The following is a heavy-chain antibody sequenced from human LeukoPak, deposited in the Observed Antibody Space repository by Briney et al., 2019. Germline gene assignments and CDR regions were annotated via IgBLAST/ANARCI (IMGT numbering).Heavy chain of an antibody. CDR3: AKVAPIVGATNYYYYYMDV. V-gene: IGHV3-33*06. CDR1: GFTFSSYG. J-gene: IGHJ6*03. CDR2: IWYDGSNK. Sequence: PGRSLRLSCAASGFTFSSYGMHWVRQAPGKGLEWVAVIWYDGSNKYYADSAKGRFTISRDNSKNTLYLQMNSLRAEDTAVYYCAKVAPIVGATNYYYYYMDVWGKGTTVTVSS. D-gene: IGHD1-26*01.